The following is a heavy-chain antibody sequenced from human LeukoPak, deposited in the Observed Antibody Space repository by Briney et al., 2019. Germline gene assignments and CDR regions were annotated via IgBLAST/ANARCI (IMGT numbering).Heavy chain of an antibody. Sequence: PSETLSLTCAVYGGSFSGYYWSWIRQPPRKGLEWIGEINHSGSTNYNPSLKSRVTISVDTSKNQFSLKLSSVTAADTAVYYCARFLGSGWYGVDYWGQGTLVTVSS. J-gene: IGHJ4*02. CDR2: INHSGST. D-gene: IGHD6-19*01. CDR1: GGSFSGYY. CDR3: ARFLGSGWYGVDY. V-gene: IGHV4-34*01.